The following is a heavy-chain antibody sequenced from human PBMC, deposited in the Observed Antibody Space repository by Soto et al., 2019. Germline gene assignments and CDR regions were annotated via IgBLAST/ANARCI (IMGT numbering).Heavy chain of an antibody. CDR2: ISGSGGST. CDR1: GFTFSCYS. D-gene: IGHD4-17*01. J-gene: IGHJ1*01. V-gene: IGHV3-23*01. Sequence: GGSLIISRAASGFTFSCYSLSWVRQAPGKGLEWVSAISGSGGSTYYADSVKGRFTISRDNSKNTLYLQMNSLRAEDTAVYYCAKLPVTTVGYFQHWGQGTLVTVSS. CDR3: AKLPVTTVGYFQH.